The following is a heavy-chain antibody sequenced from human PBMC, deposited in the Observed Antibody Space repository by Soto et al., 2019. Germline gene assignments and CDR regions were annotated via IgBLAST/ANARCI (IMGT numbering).Heavy chain of an antibody. D-gene: IGHD6-6*01. V-gene: IGHV3-30*18. CDR3: AKDQEYSSSSPFDY. Sequence: GGSLRLSCAASGFTFSSYGMHWVRQAPGKGLEWVAVIPYDGSNKYYADSVKGRFTISRDNSKNTLYLQMNSLRAEDTAVYYCAKDQEYSSSSPFDYWGQGTLVTVSS. CDR1: GFTFSSYG. J-gene: IGHJ4*02. CDR2: IPYDGSNK.